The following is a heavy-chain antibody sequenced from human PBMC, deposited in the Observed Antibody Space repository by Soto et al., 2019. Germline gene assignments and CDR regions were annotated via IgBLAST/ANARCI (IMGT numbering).Heavy chain of an antibody. V-gene: IGHV4-31*03. CDR1: GGSIRSPNFS. J-gene: IGHJ4*02. CDR2: IYYNGTT. CDR3: TRDAPLWFGEMSP. Sequence: SSETLSLTCTVIGGSIRSPNFSWSWIRQHPGKGPEWIGNIYYNGTTTYSPSLESRLTISLDPSKHQFSLTLKSVTAADTAVYFCTRDAPLWFGEMSPWGQGPLVTVS. D-gene: IGHD3-10*01.